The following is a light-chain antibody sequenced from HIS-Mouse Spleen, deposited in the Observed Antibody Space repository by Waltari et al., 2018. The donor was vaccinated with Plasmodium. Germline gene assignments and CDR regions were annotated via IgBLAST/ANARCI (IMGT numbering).Light chain of an antibody. CDR2: EVS. CDR1: SSDVGGYNY. Sequence: QSALTQPASVSGSPGQSITISCTGTSSDVGGYNYVSGYQQHPGKAPKRMIYEVSNRPSGVSNRFSGSKSGNTASLTISGLQAEDEADYYCSSYTSSSTRVFGGGTKLTVL. J-gene: IGLJ3*02. CDR3: SSYTSSSTRV. V-gene: IGLV2-14*01.